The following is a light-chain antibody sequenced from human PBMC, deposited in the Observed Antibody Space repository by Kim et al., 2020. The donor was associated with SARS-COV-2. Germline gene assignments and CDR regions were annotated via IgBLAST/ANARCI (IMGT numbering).Light chain of an antibody. V-gene: IGKV3-11*01. CDR3: QERSGWLT. Sequence: TQSPATLSLSPGERATLSYRSVSNYLAWYQQKPGQAPRLLIYDASKRATGIPARFAGTDFTLTISSLEPEDSAVYYCQERSGWLTFGGGTKVDIK. CDR1: VSNY. J-gene: IGKJ4*01. CDR2: DAS.